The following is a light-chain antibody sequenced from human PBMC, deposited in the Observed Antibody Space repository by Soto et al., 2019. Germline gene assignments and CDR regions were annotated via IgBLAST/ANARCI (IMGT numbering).Light chain of an antibody. V-gene: IGKV3-15*01. J-gene: IGKJ1*01. CDR3: QQYNNWPWT. Sequence: EIVMTQSPATLSVSPGERATLSCRASQSISSNLAWYQQKPGQAPRLLIYGASTRATGIPVRFSGSGSGTEFTLTISSLQSEDVAVYYCQQYNNWPWTFGRGTKVEVK. CDR1: QSISSN. CDR2: GAS.